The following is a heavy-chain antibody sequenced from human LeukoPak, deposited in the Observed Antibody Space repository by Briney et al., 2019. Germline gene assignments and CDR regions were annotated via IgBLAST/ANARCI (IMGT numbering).Heavy chain of an antibody. J-gene: IGHJ5*02. Sequence: ASVKVSCKASGYTFTGYYIHWVRQAPGQGLEWMGIINPSGGSTSYAQKFQDRVTMTRDMSTSTVYMELSSLRSEDTAVYYCARGGYSSPRAWFDPWGQGTLVTVSS. V-gene: IGHV1-46*01. CDR3: ARGGYSSPRAWFDP. CDR1: GYTFTGYY. D-gene: IGHD6-19*01. CDR2: INPSGGST.